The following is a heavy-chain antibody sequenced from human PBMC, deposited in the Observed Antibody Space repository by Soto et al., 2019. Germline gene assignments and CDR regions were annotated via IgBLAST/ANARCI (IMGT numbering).Heavy chain of an antibody. CDR3: ARDPVAYCGGDCRTFDY. J-gene: IGHJ4*02. CDR2: IWYDGSNK. D-gene: IGHD2-21*02. V-gene: IGHV3-33*01. Sequence: GGSLRLSCAASGFTFSSYGMHWVRQAPGKGLEWVAVIWYDGSNKYYADSVKGRFTISRDNSKNTLYLQMNSLRAEDTAVYFFARDPVAYCGGDCRTFDYWAQGTLVTVSS. CDR1: GFTFSSYG.